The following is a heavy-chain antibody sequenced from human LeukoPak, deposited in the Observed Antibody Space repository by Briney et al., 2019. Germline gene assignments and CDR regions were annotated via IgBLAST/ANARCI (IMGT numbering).Heavy chain of an antibody. CDR2: ISYDGSNK. V-gene: IGHV3-30-3*01. J-gene: IGHJ5*02. CDR1: GFTFSSYA. D-gene: IGHD3-10*02. Sequence: GGSLRPSCAVSGFTFSSYAMHWVRQAPGKGLEWVAVISYDGSNKYYADSVKGRFTISRDNSKNTLYLQMNSLRAEDTAVYYCARGLGSGSYYKDPNWFDPWGQGTLVTVSS. CDR3: ARGLGSGSYYKDPNWFDP.